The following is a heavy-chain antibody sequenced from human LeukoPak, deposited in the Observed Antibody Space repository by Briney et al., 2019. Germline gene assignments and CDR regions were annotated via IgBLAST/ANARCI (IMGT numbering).Heavy chain of an antibody. J-gene: IGHJ4*02. D-gene: IGHD4/OR15-4a*01. CDR2: NSSFSSTI. CDR1: GFTFSSYS. Sequence: PGGSLRLSCAASGFTFSSYSINWVRQAPGKELEWVSYNSSFSSTIYYAGSVKGRFTISRDNAKNSLYLQMDSLRDEDTAVYYCARGSYGAVDYWGQGTLVTISS. V-gene: IGHV3-48*02. CDR3: ARGSYGAVDY.